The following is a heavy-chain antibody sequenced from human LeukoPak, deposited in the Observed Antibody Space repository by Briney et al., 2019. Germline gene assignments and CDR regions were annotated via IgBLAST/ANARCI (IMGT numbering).Heavy chain of an antibody. J-gene: IGHJ5*02. D-gene: IGHD2-15*01. Sequence: SETLSLTCAVYGGSFSGYYWSWIRQPPGKGLEWIGEINHSGSTNYNPSLKSRVTISVDTSKNQSSLKLSSVTAADTAVYYCARVCFPLAATQNNWFDPWGQGTLVTVSS. CDR3: ARVCFPLAATQNNWFDP. CDR1: GGSFSGYY. CDR2: INHSGST. V-gene: IGHV4-34*01.